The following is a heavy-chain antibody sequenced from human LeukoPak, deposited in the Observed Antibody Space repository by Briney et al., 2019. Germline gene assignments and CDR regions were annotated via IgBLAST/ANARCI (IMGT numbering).Heavy chain of an antibody. Sequence: ASVKVSCKASGYTFTGYYMHWVRQAPGQGLEWMGLINPNSGGTNYAQKFQGRGTMTRDTSIRTAFMELSRLRPDDTAVYYCAAPIFGVASPDYWGHGTLVTVSS. D-gene: IGHD3-3*01. CDR1: GYTFTGYY. V-gene: IGHV1-2*02. J-gene: IGHJ4*01. CDR3: AAPIFGVASPDY. CDR2: INPNSGGT.